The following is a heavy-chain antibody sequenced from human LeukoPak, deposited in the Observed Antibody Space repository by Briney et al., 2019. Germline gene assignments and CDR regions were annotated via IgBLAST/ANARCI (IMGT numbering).Heavy chain of an antibody. CDR3: ARDHSNYYDSSGYRFHDAFDI. V-gene: IGHV4-38-2*02. CDR2: IYHSGST. D-gene: IGHD3-22*01. Sequence: SETLSLTCSVSGYSISSGYYWGWIRQPPGKGLEWIGSIYHSGSTYYNPSLKSRVTISVDTSKNQFSLKLSSVTAADTAVYYCARDHSNYYDSSGYRFHDAFDIWGQGTMVTVSS. J-gene: IGHJ3*02. CDR1: GYSISSGYY.